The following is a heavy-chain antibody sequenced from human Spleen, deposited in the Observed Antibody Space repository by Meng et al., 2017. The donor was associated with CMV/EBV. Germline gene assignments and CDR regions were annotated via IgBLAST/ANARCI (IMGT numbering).Heavy chain of an antibody. CDR1: GFTFSSYS. D-gene: IGHD2-2*02. J-gene: IGHJ4*02. Sequence: GESLKISCAASGFTFSSYSMNWVRQAPGKGLEWVSSISSSSYIYYADSVKGRFTISRDNAKNSLYLQMNSLRAEDTAVYYCARGAPVVVPAAITYWGQGTLVTVSS. CDR3: ARGAPVVVPAAITY. V-gene: IGHV3-21*01. CDR2: ISSSSYI.